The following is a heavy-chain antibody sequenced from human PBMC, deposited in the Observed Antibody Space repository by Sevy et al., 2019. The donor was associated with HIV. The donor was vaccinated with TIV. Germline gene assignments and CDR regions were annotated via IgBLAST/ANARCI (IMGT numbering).Heavy chain of an antibody. D-gene: IGHD3-3*01. Sequence: GGSLRLSCVASGFTFSSYAMHWVRQAPGKGLEWVAVISYDGSNKYYADSVKGRFTISRDNSKNTLYLQMNSLRAEDTAVYYCARGGTTKVRFLGWPPGPGWGQGTLVTVSS. J-gene: IGHJ4*02. CDR1: GFTFSSYA. CDR3: ARGGTTKVRFLGWPPGPG. CDR2: ISYDGSNK. V-gene: IGHV3-30-3*01.